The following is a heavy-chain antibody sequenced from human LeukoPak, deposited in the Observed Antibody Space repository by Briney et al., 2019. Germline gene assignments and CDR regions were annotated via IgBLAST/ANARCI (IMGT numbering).Heavy chain of an antibody. CDR2: ISYDGHTK. CDR3: AKSSGYGSYDHFDF. CDR1: GLSFSNYG. J-gene: IGHJ4*02. Sequence: GGSLRLSCSVSGLSFSNYGMHWVRQAPGKGLEWVAVISYDGHTKNYVDSVKGRFTVSRDSSQNTLYLQMNSLTTEDTAVYYCAKSSGYGSYDHFDFWGQGTLVTV. D-gene: IGHD3-10*01. V-gene: IGHV3-30*18.